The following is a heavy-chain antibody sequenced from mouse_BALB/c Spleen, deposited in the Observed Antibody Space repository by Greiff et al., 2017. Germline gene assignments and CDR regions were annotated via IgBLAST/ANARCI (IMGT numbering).Heavy chain of an antibody. CDR3: TRDDGSSPGDWYFDV. CDR1: GFTFSSYA. J-gene: IGHJ1*01. CDR2: ISSGGST. D-gene: IGHD1-1*01. Sequence: EVKLMESGGGLVKPGGSLKLSCAASGFTFSSYAMSWVRQTPEKRLEWVASISSGGSTYYPDSVKGRFTISRDNAKNTLYLQMSSLKSEDTAMYYCTRDDGSSPGDWYFDVWGAGTTVTVSS. V-gene: IGHV5-6-4*01.